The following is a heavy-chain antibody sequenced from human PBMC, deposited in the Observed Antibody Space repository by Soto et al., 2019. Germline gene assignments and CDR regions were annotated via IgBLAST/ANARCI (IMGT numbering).Heavy chain of an antibody. CDR3: AKDHRNGGSRVDY. CDR2: ISYDGKDA. D-gene: IGHD2-15*01. J-gene: IGHJ4*02. Sequence: PGGSLRLSCAVSGFSFKSHGMHWVRQAPGKGLEWVAFISYDGKDANYADSVKGRFTISRDNSKDALYLQMGSLRGEDTAVYFCAKDHRNGGSRVDYWGQGTLVTVSS. CDR1: GFSFKSHG. V-gene: IGHV3-30*18.